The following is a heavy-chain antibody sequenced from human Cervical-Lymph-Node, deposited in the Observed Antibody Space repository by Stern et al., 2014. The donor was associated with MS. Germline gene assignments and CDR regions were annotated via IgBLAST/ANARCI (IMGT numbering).Heavy chain of an antibody. D-gene: IGHD6-6*01. CDR1: GGSISYYY. CDR3: ARGGSSSPPFDY. J-gene: IGHJ4*02. CDR2: LYYSGST. Sequence: QVQLQESGPGLVKPSETLSLTCTVSGGSISYYYWSWIRKPPGKGLEWIGYLYYSGSTNYNPSLKSRVTISVATSKNQFSLKLSSVTAADTAVYYCARGGSSSPPFDYCGQGTLVTVSS. V-gene: IGHV4-59*01.